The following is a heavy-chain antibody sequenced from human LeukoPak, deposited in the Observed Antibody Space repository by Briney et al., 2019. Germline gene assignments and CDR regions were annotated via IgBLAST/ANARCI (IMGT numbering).Heavy chain of an antibody. V-gene: IGHV4-61*02. CDR2: IYTSGST. D-gene: IGHD4-11*01. Sequence: SETLSLTCTVSGGSISSGSYYWSWIRQPAGKGLECIGRIYTSGSTNYNPSLKSRVTISVDTSKNQFSLKLSSVTAADTAVYYCTRGPSQRLQNCFDPWGQGTLVTVSS. CDR3: TRGPSQRLQNCFDP. J-gene: IGHJ5*02. CDR1: GGSISSGSYY.